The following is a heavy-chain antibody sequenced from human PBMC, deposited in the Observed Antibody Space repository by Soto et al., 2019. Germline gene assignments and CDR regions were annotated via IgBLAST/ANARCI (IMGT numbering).Heavy chain of an antibody. V-gene: IGHV1-69*01. CDR1: GXTFSSYA. D-gene: IGHD6-13*01. Sequence: LVQSGAEVKKPGSSVKVSCKASGXTFSSYAISWVRQAPXQGLXWMGGIIPIFGTANYAQKFQGRVTINADESTSTAYMELSSLRSEDTAVYYCARDPYIIAAARWVPVASQHYYYGMDVWGQGTTVTVSS. CDR2: IIPIFGTA. J-gene: IGHJ6*02. CDR3: ARDPYIIAAARWVPVASQHYYYGMDV.